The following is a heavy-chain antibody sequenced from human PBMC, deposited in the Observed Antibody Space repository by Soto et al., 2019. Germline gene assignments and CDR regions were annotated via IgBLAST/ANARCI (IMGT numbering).Heavy chain of an antibody. CDR1: GGSVSSGSYY. Sequence: PSETLSLTCTVSGGSVSSGSYYWIWIRQPPGKGLEWIGYIYYSGSTNYNPSLKSRVTISVDTSKNQFSLNLSSVTAADTAVYYWAREGIGGTSEGIDSWGKGTLVAASS. J-gene: IGHJ4*02. D-gene: IGHD2-15*01. CDR2: IYYSGST. CDR3: AREGIGGTSEGIDS. V-gene: IGHV4-61*01.